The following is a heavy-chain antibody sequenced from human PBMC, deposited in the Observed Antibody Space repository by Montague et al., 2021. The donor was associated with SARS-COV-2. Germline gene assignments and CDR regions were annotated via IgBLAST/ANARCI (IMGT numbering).Heavy chain of an antibody. CDR2: VDYSGLT. V-gene: IGHV4-39*07. D-gene: IGHD3-10*01. Sequence: SETLSLTCTVSRDSISSHNYFWAWLRQPPGKGLEWIGSVDYSGLTFYNPSLESRVTISVDTSKKQLSLKVNSVTAADTAVYYCAKGGEARAWGTFDIWGQGTMVTVSS. CDR3: AKGGEARAWGTFDI. CDR1: RDSISSHNYF. J-gene: IGHJ3*02.